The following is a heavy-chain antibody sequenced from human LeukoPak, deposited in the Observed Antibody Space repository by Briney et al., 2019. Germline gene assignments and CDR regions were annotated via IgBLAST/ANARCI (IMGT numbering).Heavy chain of an antibody. CDR3: ARQYCSGGSCYHIPLDY. CDR2: LIPILGIA. CDR1: GGTFSSYT. D-gene: IGHD2-15*01. Sequence: SVKVSCKASGGTFSSYTISWVRQAPGQGLEWMGRLIPILGIANYAQKFQGRVTITADKSTSTAYMELSSLRSEDTAVYYCARQYCSGGSCYHIPLDYWGQGTLVTVSS. V-gene: IGHV1-69*02. J-gene: IGHJ4*02.